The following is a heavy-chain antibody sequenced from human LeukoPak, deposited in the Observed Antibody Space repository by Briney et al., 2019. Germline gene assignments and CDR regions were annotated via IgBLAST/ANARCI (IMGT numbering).Heavy chain of an antibody. D-gene: IGHD5-24*01. CDR3: ATRRWLLDY. Sequence: GGSLRLSCSASGFIFSSYSMNWVRQAPGRGLEWISYISSSGSTTYYADSVKGRFTISRDNAKNSLYLQMNSLRDEDTAVYYCATRRWLLDYWGQGILVTVSS. J-gene: IGHJ4*02. CDR2: ISSSGSTT. V-gene: IGHV3-48*02. CDR1: GFIFSSYS.